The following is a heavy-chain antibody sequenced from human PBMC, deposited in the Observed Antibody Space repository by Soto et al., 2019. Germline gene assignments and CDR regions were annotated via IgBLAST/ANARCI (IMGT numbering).Heavy chain of an antibody. D-gene: IGHD6-6*01. CDR2: IYYSGST. Sequence: PSETLSLTCTVSGGSISSGGYYWSWIRQHPGKGLEWIGYIYYSGSTYYNPSLKRRVTISVDTSKNQFPLKLSSVTAADTAVYYCASSGRTMDYSSSPKGDAFDIWGQGTTVTVSS. J-gene: IGHJ3*02. CDR1: GGSISSGGYY. CDR3: ASSGRTMDYSSSPKGDAFDI. V-gene: IGHV4-31*03.